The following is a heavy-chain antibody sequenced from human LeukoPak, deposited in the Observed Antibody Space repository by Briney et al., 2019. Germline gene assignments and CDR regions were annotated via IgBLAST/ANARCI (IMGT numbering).Heavy chain of an antibody. CDR1: GVSVSSGTYY. Sequence: SETLSLTCAVSGVSVSSGTYYWSWIQQPPGKGLEWIGFIYYSGSTNYNPSLKSRVTISVDTSKNQFSLKLSSVTAADTAVYHCARGTPNLYYYYYGMDVWGQGTTVTVSS. V-gene: IGHV4-61*01. CDR3: ARGTPNLYYYYYGMDV. D-gene: IGHD1-14*01. CDR2: IYYSGST. J-gene: IGHJ6*02.